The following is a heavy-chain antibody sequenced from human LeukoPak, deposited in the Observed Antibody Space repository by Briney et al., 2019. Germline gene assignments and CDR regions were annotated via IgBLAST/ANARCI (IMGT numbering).Heavy chain of an antibody. CDR1: GGTFSSYA. CDR3: ARDVEMATFFDY. CDR2: IIPILGIA. Sequence: SVKVSCKASGGTFSSYAISWVRQAPGQGLEWMGRIIPILGIANYAQKFQGRVTITADKSTSTAYMELSSPRSEDTAVYYCARDVEMATFFDYWGQGTLVTVSS. J-gene: IGHJ4*02. D-gene: IGHD5-24*01. V-gene: IGHV1-69*04.